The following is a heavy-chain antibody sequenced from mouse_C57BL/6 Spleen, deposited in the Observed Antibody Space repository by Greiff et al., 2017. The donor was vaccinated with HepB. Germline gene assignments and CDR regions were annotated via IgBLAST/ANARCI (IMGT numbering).Heavy chain of an antibody. V-gene: IGHV5-6*01. CDR2: ISSGGSYT. Sequence: EVQLQQSGGDLVKPGGSLKLSCAASGFTFSSYGMSWVRQTPDKRLEWVATISSGGSYTYYPDSVKGRFTISRDNAKNTLYLQMSSLKSEDTAMYYCARDYGSSRGYAMDYWGQGTSVTVSS. CDR1: GFTFSSYG. CDR3: ARDYGSSRGYAMDY. D-gene: IGHD1-1*01. J-gene: IGHJ4*01.